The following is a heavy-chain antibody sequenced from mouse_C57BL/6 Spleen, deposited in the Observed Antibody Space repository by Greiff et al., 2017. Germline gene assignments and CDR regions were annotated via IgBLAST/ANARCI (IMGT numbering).Heavy chain of an antibody. V-gene: IGHV14-2*01. CDR1: GFNIKDYY. J-gene: IGHJ2*01. Sequence: EVQLQQSGAELVKPGASVKLSCTASGFNIKDYYMHWVKQRTEQGLEWIGRIDPEDGDTKYAPKFQGKATITADTSSNTAYLQLRSLTSEDTAFYYCAREPTVVGGYFDYWGQGTTLTVSS. D-gene: IGHD1-1*01. CDR3: AREPTVVGGYFDY. CDR2: IDPEDGDT.